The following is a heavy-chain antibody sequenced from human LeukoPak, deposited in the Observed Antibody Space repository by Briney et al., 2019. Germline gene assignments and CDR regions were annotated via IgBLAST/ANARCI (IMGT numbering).Heavy chain of an antibody. J-gene: IGHJ6*03. Sequence: PSETLSLTCTVSGGSISSYYWSWIRQPPGKGLEWIGYIYYSGSTNYNPSLKSRVTISVDTSKNQFSLKLSSVTAADTAVYYCAREASGSYYLYYMDVWGKGTTVTVSS. D-gene: IGHD1-26*01. CDR3: AREASGSYYLYYMDV. CDR1: GGSISSYY. CDR2: IYYSGST. V-gene: IGHV4-59*12.